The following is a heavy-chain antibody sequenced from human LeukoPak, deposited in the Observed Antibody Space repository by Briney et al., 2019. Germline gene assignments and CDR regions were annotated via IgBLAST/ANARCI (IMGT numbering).Heavy chain of an antibody. CDR1: GYTFSAYY. CDR2: INPNSGGT. Sequence: ASVKVPCKASGYTFSAYYIHWVRQAPGQGLGWVGWINPNSGGTNHAQKFQGRVTMTRDTSLNTVYMELRSLRSDDTAVYYCARNYYDSVGHHDYWGQGTLVTVSS. D-gene: IGHD3-22*01. J-gene: IGHJ4*02. CDR3: ARNYYDSVGHHDY. V-gene: IGHV1-2*02.